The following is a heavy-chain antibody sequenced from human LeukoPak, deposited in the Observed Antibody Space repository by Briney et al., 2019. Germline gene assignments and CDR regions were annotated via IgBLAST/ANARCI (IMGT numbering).Heavy chain of an antibody. Sequence: SETLSLTCIVSGGSISIYYWSWIRQPPGEGLEWIGYIYYSGSTNYNPSLKSRVTIPVDMSKKQFSLRLSSVTGADTAVYYCARVAGTYCSSTSCYNDYYYMDVWGKGTTVTVSS. D-gene: IGHD2-2*02. V-gene: IGHV4-59*08. CDR3: ARVAGTYCSSTSCYNDYYYMDV. CDR2: IYYSGST. CDR1: GGSISIYY. J-gene: IGHJ6*03.